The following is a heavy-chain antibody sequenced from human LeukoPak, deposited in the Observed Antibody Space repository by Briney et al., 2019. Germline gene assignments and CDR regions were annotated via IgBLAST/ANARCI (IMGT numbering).Heavy chain of an antibody. CDR3: AKDGKNYFDY. D-gene: IGHD1-26*01. CDR1: GFTVSSNY. J-gene: IGHJ4*02. CDR2: IYSGGST. V-gene: IGHV3-53*05. Sequence: GGSLRLSCAASGFTVSSNYMSWVRQAPGKGLEWVSVIYSGGSTYYADSVKGRFTISRDSSKNSLSLQMNSLRAEDTALYYCAKDGKNYFDYWGQGTLVTVSS.